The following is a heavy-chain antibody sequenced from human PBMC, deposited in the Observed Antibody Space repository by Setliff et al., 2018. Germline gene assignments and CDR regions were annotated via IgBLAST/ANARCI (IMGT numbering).Heavy chain of an antibody. CDR1: GGSLSDYY. D-gene: IGHD3-22*01. CDR3: ARENYYVSSGYYYGVDY. Sequence: LSLTCTVYGGSLSDYYWSWIRQPPGKELEWVSYIRSSNSYTNYADSVKGRFTISRDNAKNSLYLQMNSLRAEDTAVYYCARENYYVSSGYYYGVDYWGQGTLVTVS. CDR2: IRSSNSYT. V-gene: IGHV3-11*05. J-gene: IGHJ4*02.